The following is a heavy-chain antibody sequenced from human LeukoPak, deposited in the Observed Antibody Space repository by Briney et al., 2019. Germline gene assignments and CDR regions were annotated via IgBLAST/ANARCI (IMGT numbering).Heavy chain of an antibody. Sequence: SETLSLTCTVSGYSISSGYYWGWIRQPPGKGLEWIGSIYHSGSTYYNPSLKSRVTISVEKSKNQFSLKLSSVTAADTAVYYCARGTAIDFKFDYWGQGTLVTVSS. CDR1: GYSISSGYY. CDR2: IYHSGST. J-gene: IGHJ4*02. CDR3: ARGTAIDFKFDY. V-gene: IGHV4-38-2*02. D-gene: IGHD5-18*01.